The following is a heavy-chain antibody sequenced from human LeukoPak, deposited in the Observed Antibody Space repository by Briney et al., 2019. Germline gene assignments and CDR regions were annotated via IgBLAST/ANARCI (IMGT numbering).Heavy chain of an antibody. V-gene: IGHV3-7*03. CDR1: GFTFSNYW. D-gene: IGHD2-15*01. CDR3: ARDHGRYCSGGSCYFGGFFEY. J-gene: IGHJ4*02. CDR2: IKQDGREK. Sequence: SGGSLRLSCAASGFTFSNYWMSWVRQAPGKGLEWVANIKQDGREKYYVDSVKGRFTISRDNAKNSLYLQMNSLRAEDTAVYYCARDHGRYCSGGSCYFGGFFEYWGQGTLGTVSS.